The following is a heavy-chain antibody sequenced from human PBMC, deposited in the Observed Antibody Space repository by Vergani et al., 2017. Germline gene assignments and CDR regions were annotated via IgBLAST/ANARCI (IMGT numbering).Heavy chain of an antibody. Sequence: EVQLLESGGNLVQPGGSLRLSCAASGFTFTNFAMTWVRQAPGEGLEWVSGISGSGGFTYYADSVKGRFTISRDNSKNTLYLEMNSLRPEDTAVYYCARGMTTETTDLDGFDIWGQGTMVSVSS. CDR3: ARGMTTETTDLDGFDI. D-gene: IGHD4-17*01. J-gene: IGHJ3*02. CDR2: ISGSGGFT. V-gene: IGHV3-23*01. CDR1: GFTFTNFA.